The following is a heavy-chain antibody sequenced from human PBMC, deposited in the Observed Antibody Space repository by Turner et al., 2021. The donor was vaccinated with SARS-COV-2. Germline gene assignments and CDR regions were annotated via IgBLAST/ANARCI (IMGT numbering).Heavy chain of an antibody. CDR1: GFTFSSYD. V-gene: IGHV3-13*04. J-gene: IGHJ4*02. CDR3: ARANYDSSGYYCYFDY. Sequence: EVQLVESGGGLVQPGGSLRLSCAASGFTFSSYDMHWVRQAKGKGLEWVSVIGTAGDTYYPGYVKGRFTIARENAKNSLYLQMNTLRAGDTAVYYCARANYDSSGYYCYFDYWGQGTLVTVSS. CDR2: IGTAGDT. D-gene: IGHD3-22*01.